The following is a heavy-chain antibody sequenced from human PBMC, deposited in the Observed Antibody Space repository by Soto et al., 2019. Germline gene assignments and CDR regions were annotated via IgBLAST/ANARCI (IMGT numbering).Heavy chain of an antibody. CDR2: ISYDGSNK. CDR1: GFTFSNYG. Sequence: QVQLVESGGGVVQPGGSLRLSCAASGFTFSNYGMHWVRQAPGKGLEWVAVISYDGSNKYYADSVKGRFTISRDNSKNTLYLHMNSLTPEDTAVYYCARDWVWFGAHPIDYWGQGTLVTVSS. D-gene: IGHD3-10*01. CDR3: ARDWVWFGAHPIDY. V-gene: IGHV3-30*03. J-gene: IGHJ4*02.